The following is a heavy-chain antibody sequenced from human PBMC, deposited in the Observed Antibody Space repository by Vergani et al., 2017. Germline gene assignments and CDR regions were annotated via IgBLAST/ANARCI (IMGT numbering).Heavy chain of an antibody. V-gene: IGHV3-30*02. J-gene: IGHJ4*02. Sequence: VQLVESGGGVVQPGGSLRLSCAVSGFPFSSYGMHWVRQAPGKGLEWVTCIQYDGINKYYEDSVKGRFTISRDNSKNTLFLQMDSLRVEDTAIYYCAQANGGGNSKGRVNYFVNWGQGTLVTVSS. CDR3: AQANGGGNSKGRVNYFVN. CDR2: IQYDGINK. CDR1: GFPFSSYG. D-gene: IGHD4-23*01.